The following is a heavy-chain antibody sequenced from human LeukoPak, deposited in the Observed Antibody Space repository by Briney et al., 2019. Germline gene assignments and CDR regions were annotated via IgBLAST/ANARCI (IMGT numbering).Heavy chain of an antibody. CDR2: TYYRSKWSN. V-gene: IGHV6-1*01. Sequence: SQTLSLTCAISGDSVSSNSAAWNWIRQSPSRGLEWLGRTYYRSKWSNDDAVSVKSRITINPDTSKNQFSLQLNSATPEDTAVYYCARELEMATIYSYFDYWGQGTLVTVSS. J-gene: IGHJ4*02. D-gene: IGHD5-24*01. CDR3: ARELEMATIYSYFDY. CDR1: GDSVSSNSAA.